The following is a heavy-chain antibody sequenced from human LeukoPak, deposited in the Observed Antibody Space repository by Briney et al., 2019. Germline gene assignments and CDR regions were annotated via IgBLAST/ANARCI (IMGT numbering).Heavy chain of an antibody. CDR3: AKGGRAAHYFDY. CDR2: ISGSGGST. D-gene: IGHD2-15*01. J-gene: IGHJ4*02. V-gene: IGHV3-23*01. Sequence: GGSLRLSCAASGFAFSSYAMSWVRQAPGKGLEWVSAISGSGGSTYYADSVKGRFTISRDNSKNTLYLQMNSLRAEDTAVYYCAKGGRAAHYFDYWGQGTLVTVSS. CDR1: GFAFSSYA.